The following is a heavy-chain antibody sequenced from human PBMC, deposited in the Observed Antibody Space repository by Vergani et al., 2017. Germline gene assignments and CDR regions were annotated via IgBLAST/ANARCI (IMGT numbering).Heavy chain of an antibody. CDR3: ATALSYYDSSGYYSQYFQH. CDR1: GFTFSSYA. D-gene: IGHD3-22*01. Sequence: EVQLLESGGGLVQPGGSLRLSCAASGFTFSSYAMSWVRQAPGXGLEWVSAISGSGGSTYYADSVKGRFTISRDNSKNTLYLQMNSLRAEDTAVYYCATALSYYDSSGYYSQYFQHWGQGTLVTVSS. J-gene: IGHJ1*01. CDR2: ISGSGGST. V-gene: IGHV3-23*01.